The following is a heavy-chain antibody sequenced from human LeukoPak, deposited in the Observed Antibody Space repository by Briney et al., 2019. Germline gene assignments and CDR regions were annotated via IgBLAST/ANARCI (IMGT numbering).Heavy chain of an antibody. V-gene: IGHV3-21*01. CDR3: AKDLYSGSYWSSYYYGMDV. CDR2: ISSSSSYI. J-gene: IGHJ6*02. D-gene: IGHD1-26*01. CDR1: GFTFSSYS. Sequence: GGSLRLSCAASGFTFSSYSMNWVRQAPGKGLEWVSSISSSSSYIYYADSVKGRFTISRDNAKNSLYLQMNSLRAEDTAVYYCAKDLYSGSYWSSYYYGMDVWGQGTTVTVSS.